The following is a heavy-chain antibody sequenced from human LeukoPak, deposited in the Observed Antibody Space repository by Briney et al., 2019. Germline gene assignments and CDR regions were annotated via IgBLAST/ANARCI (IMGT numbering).Heavy chain of an antibody. D-gene: IGHD3-10*01. J-gene: IGHJ4*02. CDR1: GGSISSSSYY. V-gene: IGHV4-39*01. CDR3: ASTMVRGVYFDY. CDR2: IYYSGST. Sequence: PSETLSLTCTVSGGSISSSSYYWGWIRQPPGKRLEWIGSIYYSGSTYYNPSLKSRVTISVDTSKNQFSLKLSSVTAADTAVYYCASTMVRGVYFDYWGQGTLVTVSS.